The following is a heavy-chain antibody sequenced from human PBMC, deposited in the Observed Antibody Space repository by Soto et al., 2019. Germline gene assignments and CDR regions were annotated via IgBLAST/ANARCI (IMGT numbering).Heavy chain of an antibody. D-gene: IGHD3-3*01. V-gene: IGHV3-30*18. CDR3: AKDTLYYNFWSGPYYFDY. J-gene: IGHJ4*02. CDR2: ISYDGNNT. CDR1: GFSFSSYG. Sequence: QVQLVESGGGVVQPGRSLRLSCAVSGFSFSSYGMHWVRQAPGKGLEWVAVISYDGNNTYYVDSVKGRFAISRDNSKNTLYRQMNSLRAEDTAVYYCAKDTLYYNFWSGPYYFDYWGQGTLVTVSS.